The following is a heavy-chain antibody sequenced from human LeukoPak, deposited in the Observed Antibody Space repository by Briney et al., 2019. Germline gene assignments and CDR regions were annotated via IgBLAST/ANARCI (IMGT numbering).Heavy chain of an antibody. CDR3: ATGTVGTTSRFQH. CDR2: ISDSSSSI. D-gene: IGHD1-14*01. V-gene: IGHV3-48*01. J-gene: IGHJ1*01. CDR1: GFTFSVYS. Sequence: PGGSLRLSCAASGFTFSVYSMNWVRQAPGKGLEWLSYISDSSSSIYYADSVKGPFTISRDNAKNSLYLQMKSLRAADAAVYYCATGTVGTTSRFQHWGQGTLVTVSS.